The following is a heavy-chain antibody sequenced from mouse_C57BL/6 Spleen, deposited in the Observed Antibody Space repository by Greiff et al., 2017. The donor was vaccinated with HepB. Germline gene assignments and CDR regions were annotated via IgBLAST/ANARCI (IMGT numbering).Heavy chain of an antibody. CDR1: GYAFSSSW. CDR2: IYPGDGDT. V-gene: IGHV1-82*01. D-gene: IGHD2-3*01. J-gene: IGHJ4*01. CDR3: ARDGYYYAMDY. Sequence: VKLMESGPELVKPGASVKISCKASGYAFSSSWMNWVKQRPGKGLEWIGRIYPGDGDTNYNGKFKGKATLTADKSSSTAYMQLSSLTSEDSAVYFCARDGYYYAMDYWGQGTSVTVSS.